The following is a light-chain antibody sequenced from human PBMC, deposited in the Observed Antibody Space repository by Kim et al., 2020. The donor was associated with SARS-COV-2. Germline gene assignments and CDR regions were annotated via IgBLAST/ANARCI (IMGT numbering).Light chain of an antibody. J-gene: IGKJ1*01. CDR2: DAS. V-gene: IGKV3-20*01. CDR3: QQYGNSPWT. Sequence: EIVLTQSPGTLSLSPGERATLSCRASQSVSSSYLVWYQQKPGQPPRLLIYDASSRATGIPDRFSGSGSGTDFTLTISRLEPEDFAVYYCQQYGNSPWTFGQGTKVEI. CDR1: QSVSSSY.